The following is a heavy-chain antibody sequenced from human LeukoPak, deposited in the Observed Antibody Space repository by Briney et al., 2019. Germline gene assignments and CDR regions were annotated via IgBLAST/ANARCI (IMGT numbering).Heavy chain of an antibody. CDR2: ILPIIGAP. Sequence: SVKVSCKASGDTFSNYAIYWVRQAPGQGLEWVGGILPIIGAPKNGQKLQGRVTFSADESTSTVYMELSSLRSEDTAIYYCATAHFSAYTGSQWGQGTLVTVSS. V-gene: IGHV1-69*13. CDR3: ATAHFSAYTGSQ. J-gene: IGHJ4*02. D-gene: IGHD3-16*01. CDR1: GDTFSNYA.